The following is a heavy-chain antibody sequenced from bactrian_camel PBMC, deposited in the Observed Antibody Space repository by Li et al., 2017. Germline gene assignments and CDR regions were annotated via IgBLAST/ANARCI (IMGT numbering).Heavy chain of an antibody. CDR1: GFTLSSYW. CDR2: IQIDGSST. J-gene: IGHJ4*01. D-gene: IGHD3*01. V-gene: IGHV3S1*01. Sequence: HVQLVESGGGLVQTGRSPSLSYAASGFTLSSYWMYWVRQAPGKGLEWVSYIQIDGSSTSYADSVKGRFTISRNNANNTLYLQMNSLAPEDTAMYYCAAGYRNSGLRLLIYAGQGTQVTVS.